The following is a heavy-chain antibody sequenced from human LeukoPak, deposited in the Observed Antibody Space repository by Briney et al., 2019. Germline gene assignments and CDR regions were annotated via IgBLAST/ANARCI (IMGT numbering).Heavy chain of an antibody. D-gene: IGHD4-17*01. V-gene: IGHV3-11*01. J-gene: IGHJ6*03. CDR2: ISSSGSSI. CDR1: GFTFSDYY. Sequence: PGGSLRLSCAASGFTFSDYYMSWIRQAPGKGLEWVSYISSSGSSIHYADSVKGRFTISRDNAKNSLYLQMNTLRAEDTAVYYCSRVTTVFGYDNMDVWGKGTTVTVSS. CDR3: SRVTTVFGYDNMDV.